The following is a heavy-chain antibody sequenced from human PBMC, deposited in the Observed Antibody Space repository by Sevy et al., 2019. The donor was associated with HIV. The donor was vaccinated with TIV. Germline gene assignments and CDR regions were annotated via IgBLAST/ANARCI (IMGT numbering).Heavy chain of an antibody. J-gene: IGHJ4*02. V-gene: IGHV3-15*01. D-gene: IGHD1-26*01. CDR1: GFTFNKAW. CDR3: AAGVGASDSDY. Sequence: GGSLRLSCVASGFTFNKAWMSWVRQAPGKGLEWVGRIKSKTDGATRDLAAPVKGRIIISRDDSKNTLYLQISNLKIEDTGVYFCAAGVGASDSDYWGQGTLVTVSS. CDR2: IKSKTDGATR.